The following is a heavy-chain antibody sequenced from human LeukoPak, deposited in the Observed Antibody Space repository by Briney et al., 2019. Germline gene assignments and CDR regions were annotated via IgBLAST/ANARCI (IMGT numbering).Heavy chain of an antibody. CDR3: ARAGYSSGRYRGKYYYYGMDV. CDR1: GFTFSSYW. D-gene: IGHD6-19*01. Sequence: GGSLRLSCAATGFTFSSYWMTWVRQAPGKGLEWVANIKEDGSEKYYVDSVKGRITISRDNAKNSLYLQMNSLRAEDTAVYYCARAGYSSGRYRGKYYYYGMDVWGQGTTVTVSS. V-gene: IGHV3-7*03. J-gene: IGHJ6*02. CDR2: IKEDGSEK.